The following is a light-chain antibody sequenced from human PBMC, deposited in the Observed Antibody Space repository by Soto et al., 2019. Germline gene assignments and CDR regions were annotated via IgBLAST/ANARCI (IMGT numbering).Light chain of an antibody. Sequence: DIVMTQSPDSLAVSLGERATSNCKSSQSVLYSSNNKNYLAWYQQKPGQPPKLLIYWASTRESGVPDRFSGSGSGTDFTLTISSLQAEDVAVYYCQQYYSTPQNTFGQGTKLEIK. V-gene: IGKV4-1*01. CDR2: WAS. CDR3: QQYYSTPQNT. J-gene: IGKJ2*01. CDR1: QSVLYSSNNKNY.